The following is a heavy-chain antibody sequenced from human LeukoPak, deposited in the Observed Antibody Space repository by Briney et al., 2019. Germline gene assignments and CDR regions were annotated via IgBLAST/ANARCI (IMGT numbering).Heavy chain of an antibody. CDR3: ARGHNSSSSGCYYYYMDV. CDR2: ISFSSTHI. V-gene: IGHV3-21*06. Sequence: GGSLRLSCAASGFIFSNYGMSWVRQAPGKGLEWVSSISFSSTHIYYADSIQGRFTISRDNAENSLYLQMNSLRAEDTAVYYCARGHNSSSSGCYYYYMDVWGRGTTVTVSS. CDR1: GFIFSNYG. J-gene: IGHJ6*03. D-gene: IGHD6-6*01.